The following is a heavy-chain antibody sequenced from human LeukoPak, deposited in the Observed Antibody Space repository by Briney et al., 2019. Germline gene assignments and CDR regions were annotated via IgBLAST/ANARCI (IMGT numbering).Heavy chain of an antibody. CDR3: ARENNAMIVVVVLDY. D-gene: IGHD3-22*01. CDR1: GFTFSSYG. V-gene: IGHV3-33*01. Sequence: GGSLRLSCAASGFTFSSYGMHWVRQAPGKGLEWVAVICYDGSNKYYAYSVKGRFTISRDNSKNTLYLQMNSLRADDTAVYYCARENNAMIVVVVLDYWGQGTLVTVSS. J-gene: IGHJ4*02. CDR2: ICYDGSNK.